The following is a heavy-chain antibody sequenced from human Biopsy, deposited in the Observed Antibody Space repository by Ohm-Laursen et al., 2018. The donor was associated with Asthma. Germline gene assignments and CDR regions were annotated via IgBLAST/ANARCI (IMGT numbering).Heavy chain of an antibody. CDR1: GASIKTDDHY. D-gene: IGHD3-22*01. Sequence: TLSLTWAVSGASIKTDDHYWSWLRQPPGKGLEWFGFIHYSGSTSYNPSLKGGVTISVDTSKNQFSLRLSSVTAADTAMYYCARIPRRSGSYFVDYWGQGTLVTVSS. CDR2: IHYSGST. V-gene: IGHV4-31*11. CDR3: ARIPRRSGSYFVDY. J-gene: IGHJ4*02.